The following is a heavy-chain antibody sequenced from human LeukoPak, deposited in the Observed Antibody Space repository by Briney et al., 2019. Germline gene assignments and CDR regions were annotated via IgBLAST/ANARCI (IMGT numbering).Heavy chain of an antibody. CDR3: AREELGSSLGFDP. D-gene: IGHD3-16*01. V-gene: IGHV3-30-3*01. J-gene: IGHJ5*02. Sequence: GGSLRLSCAASGFTFSSYAMHWVRQAPGKGLEWVAVISYDGSNKYYADSVRGRFTISRDNSKNTLYLQMNSLRAEDTAVYYCAREELGSSLGFDPWGQGTLVTVSS. CDR2: ISYDGSNK. CDR1: GFTFSSYA.